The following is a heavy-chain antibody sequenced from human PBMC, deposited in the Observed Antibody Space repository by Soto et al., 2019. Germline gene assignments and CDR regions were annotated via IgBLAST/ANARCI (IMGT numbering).Heavy chain of an antibody. V-gene: IGHV3-48*02. CDR2: ISSSSSTI. J-gene: IGHJ4*02. CDR3: ARVDYDILTGHRPPRY. CDR1: GFTFSSYS. Sequence: PGGSLRLSCAASGFTFSSYSMNWVRQAPGKGLEWVSYISSSSSTIYYADSVKGRFTISRDNAKNSLYLQMNSLRDEDTAVYYCARVDYDILTGHRPPRYWGQGTLVTVSS. D-gene: IGHD3-9*01.